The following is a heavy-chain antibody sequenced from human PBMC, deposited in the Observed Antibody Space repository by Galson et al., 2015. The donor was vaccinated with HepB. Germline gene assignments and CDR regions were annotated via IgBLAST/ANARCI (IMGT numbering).Heavy chain of an antibody. V-gene: IGHV3-49*03. CDR1: GFTFGDYA. CDR3: AGPELAYCGGDCYSSPDY. Sequence: SLRLSCAASGFTFGDYAMSWFRQAPGKGLEWVGFIRSKAYGGTTEYAASVKGRFTISRDDSKSIAYLQMNSLKTEDTAVYYCAGPELAYCGGDCYSSPDYWGQGTLVTVSS. D-gene: IGHD2-21*02. CDR2: IRSKAYGGTT. J-gene: IGHJ4*02.